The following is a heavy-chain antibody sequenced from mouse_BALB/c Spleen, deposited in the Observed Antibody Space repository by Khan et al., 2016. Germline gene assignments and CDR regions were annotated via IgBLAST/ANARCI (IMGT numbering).Heavy chain of an antibody. J-gene: IGHJ1*01. CDR3: ARYRYYYGSSRYFDV. V-gene: IGHV9-3-1*01. Sequence: QIQLVQSGPELKKPGKTVKISCKASGYTFTNYGMNWVKQAPGKGLKWMGWINTYSGESTYADDFKGRFAFSLETSANTAYLQINNLKKEDTATDFCARYRYYYGSSRYFDVWGAGTTVTVSS. CDR1: GYTFTNYG. CDR2: INTYSGES. D-gene: IGHD1-1*01.